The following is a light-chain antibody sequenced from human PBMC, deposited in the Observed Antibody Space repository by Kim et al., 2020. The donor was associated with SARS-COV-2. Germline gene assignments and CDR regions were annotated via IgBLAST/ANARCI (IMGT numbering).Light chain of an antibody. CDR1: NTDIGIYGY. J-gene: IGLJ3*02. CDR2: DVS. V-gene: IGLV2-14*03. CDR3: SSYTTSGTWV. Sequence: QSALTQPASVSGSPGQSITISCTGTNTDIGIYGYVSWYQQHPGKAPKLLIYDVSNRPSGISNRFSGSKSGKTASLTISGLRAEDEADYYCSSYTTSGTWVFGGGTQLTVL.